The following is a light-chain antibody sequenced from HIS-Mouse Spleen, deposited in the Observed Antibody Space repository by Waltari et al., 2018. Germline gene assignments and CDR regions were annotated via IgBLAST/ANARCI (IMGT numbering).Light chain of an antibody. CDR2: GNS. Sequence: QSVLTQPPSVSGAPGQRVTISCTGSSSNIGAGYDVPWYQQLPGTAPNLLIYGNSNRPSGVPDRFSGSKSGTSASLAITGLQAEDEADYYCQSYDSSLRGVFGGGTKLTVL. CDR1: SSNIGAGYD. J-gene: IGLJ2*01. V-gene: IGLV1-40*01. CDR3: QSYDSSLRGV.